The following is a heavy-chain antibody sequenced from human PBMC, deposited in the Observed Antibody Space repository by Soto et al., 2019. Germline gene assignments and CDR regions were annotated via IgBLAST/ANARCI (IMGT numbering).Heavy chain of an antibody. V-gene: IGHV3-23*01. CDR1: GFTFSSYA. CDR2: ISTSGGST. J-gene: IGHJ4*02. D-gene: IGHD5-12*01. CDR3: AKKAGDSGYDPFDY. Sequence: EVQLLESGGGLIQPGGSLRLSCAASGFTFSSYAMSWVRQAPGKGLEWVSAISTSGGSTFYADSVKGRFTISRDNFKNTLYLQMNSLRAEDTAVYYCAKKAGDSGYDPFDYWGQGTLVTVSS.